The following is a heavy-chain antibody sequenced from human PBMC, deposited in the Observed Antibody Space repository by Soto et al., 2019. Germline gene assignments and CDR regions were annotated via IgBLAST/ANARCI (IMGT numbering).Heavy chain of an antibody. J-gene: IGHJ3*02. D-gene: IGHD3-3*01. V-gene: IGHV3-23*01. CDR3: AKHYNFHDVFDI. CDR1: GFTFSSYV. Sequence: EVQLLESGGGLVHPGGSLRLSCVASGFTFSSYVVSWVRQAPGRGLEWVSAITTSGGSTYFASFVKGRFTISRDNSKNTMYLQMNSLRAEDTAVYYCAKHYNFHDVFDIWGQGTMVTVSS. CDR2: ITTSGGST.